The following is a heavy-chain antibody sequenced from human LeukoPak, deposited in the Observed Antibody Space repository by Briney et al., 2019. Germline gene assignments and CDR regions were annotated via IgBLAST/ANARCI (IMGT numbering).Heavy chain of an antibody. D-gene: IGHD2-21*02. Sequence: GGSLRLSCAASGFTFSSYAMHWVRQAPGKGLEWVAVISYDGSNKYYADSVKGRFTISRDNSKNTLYLQMNSLRAEDTAVYYCARVVVVTARDAFDIWGQGTIVTVSS. CDR3: ARVVVVTARDAFDI. V-gene: IGHV3-30*04. CDR2: ISYDGSNK. J-gene: IGHJ3*02. CDR1: GFTFSSYA.